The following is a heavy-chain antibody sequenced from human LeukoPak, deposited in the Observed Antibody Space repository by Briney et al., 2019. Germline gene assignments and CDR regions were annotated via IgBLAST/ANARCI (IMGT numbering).Heavy chain of an antibody. CDR3: ARYGMDV. CDR2: IKQDGSEK. CDR1: GVTFSNYW. Sequence: TWGTLRLTCAASGVTFSNYWWMWVRQAPGKGLEWVENIKQDGSEKYYVDSVKGRFSISRDNAKKSVYLQMNSLRDEDTAVYYCARYGMDVWGQGTTVTVSS. V-gene: IGHV3-7*01. J-gene: IGHJ6*02.